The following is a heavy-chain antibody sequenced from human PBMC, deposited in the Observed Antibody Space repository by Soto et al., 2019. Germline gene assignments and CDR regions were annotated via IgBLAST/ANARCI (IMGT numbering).Heavy chain of an antibody. CDR3: TTGWYYYGSGPYDAFDI. Sequence: GGSLRLSCAASGFTFSNAWMNWVRQAPGKGLEWVGRIKSKTDGGTTDYAAPVKGRFTISRDDSKNTLYLQMNSLKTEDTAVYYCTTGWYYYGSGPYDAFDIWGQGTMVTVS. V-gene: IGHV3-15*07. J-gene: IGHJ3*02. CDR1: GFTFSNAW. D-gene: IGHD3-10*01. CDR2: IKSKTDGGTT.